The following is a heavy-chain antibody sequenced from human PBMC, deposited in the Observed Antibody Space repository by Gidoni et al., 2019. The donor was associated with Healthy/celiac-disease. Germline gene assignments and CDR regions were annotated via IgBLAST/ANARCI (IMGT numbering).Heavy chain of an antibody. V-gene: IGHV3-11*01. CDR1: GSTFSDYY. J-gene: IGHJ3*02. D-gene: IGHD6-13*01. CDR3: ARGSSSSGLVAFDI. Sequence: QVHLVESGGGLVTPEGSRSLPCPPSGSTFSDYYMSWIRQAPGKGLEWVSYISSSGSTIYYADSVKGRFTISRDNAKNSLYLQMNSLRAEDTAVYYCARGSSSSGLVAFDIWGQGTMVTVSS. CDR2: ISSSGSTI.